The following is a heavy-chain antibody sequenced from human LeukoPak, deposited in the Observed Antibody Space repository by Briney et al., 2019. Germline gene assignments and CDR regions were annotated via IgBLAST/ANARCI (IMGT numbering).Heavy chain of an antibody. V-gene: IGHV3-48*04. J-gene: IGHJ4*02. Sequence: GGSLRLSCAASGFTFSSYSMNWVRQPPGKGLEWVSYISSGGGIIYYSDSVKGRFTISRDNAKNSLYLQMNSLRAEDTAVYYCTSPPWVDYWGQGTLVTVSS. CDR1: GFTFSSYS. CDR2: ISSGGGII. CDR3: TSPPWVDY.